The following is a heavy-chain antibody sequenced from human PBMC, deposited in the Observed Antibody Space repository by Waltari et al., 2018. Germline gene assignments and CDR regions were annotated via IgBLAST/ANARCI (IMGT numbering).Heavy chain of an antibody. CDR1: AGSFSGHH. D-gene: IGHD3-16*01. CDR2: INHTGST. CDR3: ARGFWASLDVWGQGTPVTVSSGMDV. Sequence: QVQLQQWGAGLLKPSETLSLTCAFYAGSFSGHHWSCIRQPPGKGLEWIGEINHTGSTNYNHSLNSRVTISLDTSKNQLSLKLSSVTAADTAVYYCARGFWASLDVWGQGTPVTVSSGMDVWGQGTTVTVSS. V-gene: IGHV4-34*01. J-gene: IGHJ6*02.